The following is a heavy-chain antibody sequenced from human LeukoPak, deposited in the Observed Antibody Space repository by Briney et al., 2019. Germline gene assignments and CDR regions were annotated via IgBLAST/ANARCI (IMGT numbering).Heavy chain of an antibody. D-gene: IGHD3-22*01. CDR2: INHSGST. CDR3: ARGKRITMIVVPLNWFDP. Sequence: ETLSLTCAVYGGSFSGYYWSWIRQPPGKGLEWIGEINHSGSTNYNPSLKSRVTISVDTSKNQFSLKLSSVTAADTAVYYCARGKRITMIVVPLNWFDPWGQGTLVTVSS. J-gene: IGHJ5*02. CDR1: GGSFSGYY. V-gene: IGHV4-34*01.